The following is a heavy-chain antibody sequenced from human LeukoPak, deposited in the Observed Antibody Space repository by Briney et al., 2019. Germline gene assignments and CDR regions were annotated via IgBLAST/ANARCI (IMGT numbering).Heavy chain of an antibody. V-gene: IGHV3-53*01. J-gene: IGHJ1*01. CDR3: AVDSNYYDSSGYYFLEYFQH. D-gene: IGHD3-22*01. CDR1: GFTVSSNY. Sequence: PGGSLRLSCAASGFTVSSNYMNWVRQTPGKGLEWVSVIYSGGDTYYADSVKGRFTISRDNSKNTLYLQMNSLRAEDTAVYYCAVDSNYYDSSGYYFLEYFQHWGQGTLVTVSS. CDR2: IYSGGDT.